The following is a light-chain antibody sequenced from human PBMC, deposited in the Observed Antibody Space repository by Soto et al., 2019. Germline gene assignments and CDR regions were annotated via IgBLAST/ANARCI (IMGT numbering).Light chain of an antibody. CDR2: GAS. CDR1: QSVSSN. V-gene: IGKV3-15*01. J-gene: IGKJ4*01. CDR3: QQYNNWPLT. Sequence: EIVMTQSPATLSVSPGERATLSCRASQSVSSNLAWYQQKPGQAPRLLIYGASTRATDIPVRFSGSVSGTEFTLTISSLQSEDFAVYFCQQYNNWPLTFGGGTKVDI.